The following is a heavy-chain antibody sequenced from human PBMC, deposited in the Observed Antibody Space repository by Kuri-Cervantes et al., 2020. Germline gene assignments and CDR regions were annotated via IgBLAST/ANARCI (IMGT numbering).Heavy chain of an antibody. CDR3: ARDSGGIQLAY. CDR2: IKQDGSEK. Sequence: GGSLRLSCAASGFTFSSYWMSWVRQAPGKGLEWVANIKQDGSEKYYVDSVKGRFTISRDNAKNLLFLQMNSLRDEDTAVYFCARDSGGIQLAYWGQGTLVTVSS. D-gene: IGHD5-18*01. CDR1: GFTFSSYW. J-gene: IGHJ4*02. V-gene: IGHV3-7*01.